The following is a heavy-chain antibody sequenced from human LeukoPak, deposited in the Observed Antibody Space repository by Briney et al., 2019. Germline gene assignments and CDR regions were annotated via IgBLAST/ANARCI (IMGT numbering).Heavy chain of an antibody. J-gene: IGHJ4*02. CDR1: GGTFSSYA. CDR3: ARDGRPYCGGDCYSDPFDY. CDR2: IIPIFGTA. Sequence: ASVTVSCKASGGTFSSYAISWVRQAPGQGLEWMGGIIPIFGTANYAQKFQGRVTITADESTSTAYMELSSLRSEDTAVYYCARDGRPYCGGDCYSDPFDYWGQGTLVTVSS. V-gene: IGHV1-69*13. D-gene: IGHD2-21*02.